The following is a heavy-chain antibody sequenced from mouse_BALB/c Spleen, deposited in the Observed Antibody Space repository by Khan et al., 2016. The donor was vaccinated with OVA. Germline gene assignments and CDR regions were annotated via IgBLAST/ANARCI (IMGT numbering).Heavy chain of an antibody. CDR3: VRDGAYHRNDGWFAY. D-gene: IGHD2-14*01. Sequence: QVQLQQPGAELARPGASVKMSCKASGYTFTSYTIHWIKKRPGQGLEWIGYINPSNGYSNYNQKFKDKATLTTDKSSTTAYLQLSSLTSDDSAVYNCVRDGAYHRNDGWFAYWGQGTLDTVSA. J-gene: IGHJ3*01. V-gene: IGHV1-4*01. CDR1: GYTFTSYT. CDR2: INPSNGYS.